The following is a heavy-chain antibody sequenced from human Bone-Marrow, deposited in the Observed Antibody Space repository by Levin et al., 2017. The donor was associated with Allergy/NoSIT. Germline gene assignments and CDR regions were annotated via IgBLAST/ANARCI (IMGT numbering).Heavy chain of an antibody. V-gene: IGHV3-23*01. D-gene: IGHD6-6*01. CDR2: ISGSGGST. CDR1: GFTFSSYA. J-gene: IGHJ4*02. CDR3: AKHPRPKYSSSSSFDY. Sequence: GGSLRLSCAASGFTFSSYAMSWVRQAPGKGLEWVSAISGSGGSTYYADSVKGRFTISRDNSKNTLYLQMNSLRAEDTAVYYCAKHPRPKYSSSSSFDYWGQGTLVTVSS.